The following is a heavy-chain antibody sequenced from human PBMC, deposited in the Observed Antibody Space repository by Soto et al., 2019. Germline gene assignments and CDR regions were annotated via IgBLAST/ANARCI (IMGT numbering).Heavy chain of an antibody. CDR2: INVYNGNT. D-gene: IGHD3-10*01. CDR3: ARGVGSGSYYNQYNWFDP. V-gene: IGHV1-18*01. CDR1: GYTFTNYG. J-gene: IGHJ5*02. Sequence: ASVKVSCKASGYTFTNYGISWVRQAPGQGLEWMGWINVYNGNTKYAQKVQGRVTMTTDTSTSTAYMELRSLRSDDTAVYYCARGVGSGSYYNQYNWFDPWGQGILVTVSS.